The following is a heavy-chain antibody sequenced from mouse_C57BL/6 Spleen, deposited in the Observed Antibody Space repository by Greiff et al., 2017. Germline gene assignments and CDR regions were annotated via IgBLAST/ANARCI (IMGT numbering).Heavy chain of an antibody. Sequence: VKLVESGAELVKPGASVKMSCKASGYTFTSYWMHWVKQRPGRGLGWIGRIDPNSGGTKYNEKFKGKATLTVDKPSSTAYMQLSSLTSEDSAVYYCARFYDGLDYWGQGTTLTVSS. CDR2: IDPNSGGT. J-gene: IGHJ2*01. CDR3: ARFYDGLDY. CDR1: GYTFTSYW. D-gene: IGHD2-3*01. V-gene: IGHV1-72*01.